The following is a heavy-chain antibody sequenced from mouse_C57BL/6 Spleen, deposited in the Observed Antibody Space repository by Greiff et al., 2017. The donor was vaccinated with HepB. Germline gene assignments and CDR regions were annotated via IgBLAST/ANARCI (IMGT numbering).Heavy chain of an antibody. Sequence: EVQLVESGGGLVKPGGSLKLSCAASGFTFSDYRMHWVRQAPETGLEWVAYISSGSSTIYYAATVKGRFTISRDNAKNTLFLQMTSLRSEDTARYYWARMDYGSSAYAMDYWGQGTSVTVSA. V-gene: IGHV5-17*01. J-gene: IGHJ4*01. CDR1: GFTFSDYR. CDR2: ISSGSSTI. CDR3: ARMDYGSSAYAMDY. D-gene: IGHD1-1*01.